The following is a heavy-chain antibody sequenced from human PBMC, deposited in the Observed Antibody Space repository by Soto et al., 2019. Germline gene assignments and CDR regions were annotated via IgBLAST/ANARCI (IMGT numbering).Heavy chain of an antibody. CDR1: GFTFSTYP. Sequence: PGGSLILSCAASGFTFSTYPMIWVRQAPGKGLESMSSIWVSGSNKYHADSVKGRFTISRDNSKNTLYLQMNSLRAEDTAVYYCTGEPTAYFSMAYWGQGTLVTVSS. J-gene: IGHJ4*02. CDR3: TGEPTAYFSMAY. D-gene: IGHD3-16*01. V-gene: IGHV3-33*08. CDR2: IWVSGSNK.